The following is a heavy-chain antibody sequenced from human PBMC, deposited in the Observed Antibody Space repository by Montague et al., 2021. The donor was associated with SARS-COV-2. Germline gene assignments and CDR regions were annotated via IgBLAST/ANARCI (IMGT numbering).Heavy chain of an antibody. J-gene: IGHJ4*02. CDR3: AVELNYFFHY. CDR2: IYHNGKT. V-gene: IGHV4-39*01. CDR1: GDSITNTRYF. D-gene: IGHD1-7*01. Sequence: SETLSLTCNVSGDSITNTRYFWGWIRQPPGKALEWIGSIYHNGKTYYNPSLERRALLSIDTSKNQFSLRLSSVIASDTAVYYCAVELNYFFHYWGQGFLVAVSS.